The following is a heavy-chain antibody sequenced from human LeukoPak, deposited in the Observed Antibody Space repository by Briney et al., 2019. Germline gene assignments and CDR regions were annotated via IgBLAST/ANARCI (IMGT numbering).Heavy chain of an antibody. CDR3: ARHRPPTVVASHFDY. V-gene: IGHV4-38-2*02. D-gene: IGHD4-23*01. J-gene: IGHJ4*02. CDR1: GYSIRSGYN. CDR2: IYQSGST. Sequence: SETLSLTCIVSGYSIRSGYNWGWIRQSPGKGLEWIGSIYQSGSTHDNPSLKSRVTMSIDTSKNQFSLKLTSVTAADTAVYYCARHRPPTVVASHFDYWGQGTLVTVSS.